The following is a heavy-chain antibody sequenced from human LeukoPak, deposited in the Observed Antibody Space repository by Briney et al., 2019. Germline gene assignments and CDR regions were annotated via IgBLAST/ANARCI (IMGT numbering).Heavy chain of an antibody. CDR1: GFTFSSYS. CDR3: ARWVRGYSYVFDY. CDR2: MNQDGSEK. J-gene: IGHJ4*02. D-gene: IGHD5-18*01. V-gene: IGHV3-7*01. Sequence: GGSLRLSCAASGFTFSSYSMNWVRQAPGKGLEWVATMNQDGSEKYYMDSVKGRFIISRDNAKNSLYLQMNSLRAEDTAVYYCARWVRGYSYVFDYWGQGTLVTVSS.